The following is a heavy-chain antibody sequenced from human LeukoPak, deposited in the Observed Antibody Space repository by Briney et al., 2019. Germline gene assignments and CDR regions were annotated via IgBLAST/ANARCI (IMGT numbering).Heavy chain of an antibody. CDR2: ISSGSDYI. Sequence: PGGSLRLSCAASGFTFSSYWMNWVRQAPGKGLEWVSSISSGSDYIYYADSVKGRFTISRDNAKSSVHLQMSSLRAEDTAVYYCSGSYSYYYAMHVWGQGTTVTVSS. V-gene: IGHV3-21*01. CDR3: SGSYSYYYAMHV. CDR1: GFTFSSYW. J-gene: IGHJ6*02.